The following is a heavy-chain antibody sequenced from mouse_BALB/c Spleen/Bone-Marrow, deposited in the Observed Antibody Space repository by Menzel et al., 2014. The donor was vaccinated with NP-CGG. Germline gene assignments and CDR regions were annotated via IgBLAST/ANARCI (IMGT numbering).Heavy chain of an antibody. CDR2: INPSNGGT. CDR3: TRSRRAMDY. D-gene: IGHD2-12*01. J-gene: IGHJ4*01. V-gene: IGHV1S81*02. Sequence: VQLQQSGAELVKPGASVKLSCKASGYTFTSYYMYWVKPRPGQGLEWIGEINPSNGGTNFNEKFKSKATLTVDKSSSTAYMQLSSLTSEDSAVYYCTRSRRAMDYWGQGTSVTVSP. CDR1: GYTFTSYY.